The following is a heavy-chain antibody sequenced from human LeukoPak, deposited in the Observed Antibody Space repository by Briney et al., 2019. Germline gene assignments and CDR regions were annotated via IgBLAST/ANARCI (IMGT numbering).Heavy chain of an antibody. J-gene: IGHJ5*02. Sequence: SETLSLTFTVSGGSISSSSYYWGWIRQPPGKGLEWIGSIYYSGSTYYNPSLKSRVTISVDTSKNQFSLKLSSVTAADTAVYYCARIGGFDPWGQGTLVTVSS. V-gene: IGHV4-39*07. CDR2: IYYSGST. CDR1: GGSISSSSYY. CDR3: ARIGGFDP. D-gene: IGHD2-15*01.